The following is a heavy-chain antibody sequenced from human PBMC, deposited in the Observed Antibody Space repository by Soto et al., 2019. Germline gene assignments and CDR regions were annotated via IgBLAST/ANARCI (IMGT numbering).Heavy chain of an antibody. V-gene: IGHV3-72*01. CDR3: GRSRGDYPFDY. Sequence: EGQLVESGGGLVQPGGSLRLSCAASGFIFSDYYMDWVRQVPGKGLEWVGRNRNKANSYSTEYAASVKGRFTISRDDIKNSLNLQMNSLETEDTAVYYCGRSRGDYPFDYWGQGTLVTVSS. CDR2: NRNKANSYST. J-gene: IGHJ4*02. D-gene: IGHD3-16*01. CDR1: GFIFSDYY.